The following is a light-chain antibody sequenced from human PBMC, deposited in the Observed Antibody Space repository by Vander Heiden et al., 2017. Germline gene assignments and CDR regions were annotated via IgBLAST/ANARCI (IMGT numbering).Light chain of an antibody. Sequence: SYVLTQPPSVSVAPGQTARITCGGSNIGGKSVHWYQQKPGQAPVVGVYDDSDRPSGIPERFSGSNSGNKATLNISRVEAGDEADYDYQVWDSDSDHVVFGGGTKLTVL. CDR2: DDS. J-gene: IGLJ2*01. CDR1: NIGGKS. CDR3: QVWDSDSDHVV. V-gene: IGLV3-21*02.